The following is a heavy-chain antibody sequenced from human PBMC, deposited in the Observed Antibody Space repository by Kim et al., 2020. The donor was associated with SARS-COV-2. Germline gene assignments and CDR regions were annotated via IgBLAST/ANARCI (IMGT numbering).Heavy chain of an antibody. CDR2: IRNDGSEK. D-gene: IGHD2-8*01. J-gene: IGHJ3*01. V-gene: IGHV3-7*01. Sequence: GGSLRLSCAASGFTFSSYWMSWVRLAPGKGLECVANIRNDGSEKNYVASVQGRFTVSRDNAKNSLYLQMNNLRAEDSAVYYCTRCPPGCQPPFDVLGPGT. CDR1: GFTFSSYW. CDR3: TRCPPGCQPPFDV.